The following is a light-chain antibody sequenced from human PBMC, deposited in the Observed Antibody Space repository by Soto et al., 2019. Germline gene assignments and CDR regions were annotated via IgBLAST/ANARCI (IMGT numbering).Light chain of an antibody. CDR1: QGLNRN. Sequence: ETVMTQAPATLSVSPGETATLSCRTSQGLNRNLAWYQQKPGQAPRLLIDGASSRATGVPDRFSGTGSGTDFTLTISRLEPEDFAVFYCQQYGNSPITFGQGTRLEI. J-gene: IGKJ5*01. CDR3: QQYGNSPIT. V-gene: IGKV3-20*01. CDR2: GAS.